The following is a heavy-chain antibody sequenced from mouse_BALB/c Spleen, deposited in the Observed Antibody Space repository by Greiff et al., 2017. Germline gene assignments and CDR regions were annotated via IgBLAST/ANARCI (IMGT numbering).Heavy chain of an antibody. CDR2: ISYSGST. CDR3: ARSTGRAMDY. V-gene: IGHV3-2*02. CDR1: GYSITSDYA. Sequence: EVQLQQSGPGLVKPSQSLSLTCTVTGYSITSDYAWNWIRQFPGNKLEWMGYISYSGSTSYNPSLKSRISITRDTSKNQFFLQLNSVTTEDTATYYCARSTGRAMDYWGQGTSVTVSS. D-gene: IGHD1-1*01. J-gene: IGHJ4*01.